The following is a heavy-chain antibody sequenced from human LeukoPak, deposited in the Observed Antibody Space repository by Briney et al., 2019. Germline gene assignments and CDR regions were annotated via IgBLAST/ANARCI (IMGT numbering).Heavy chain of an antibody. Sequence: PSETLSLTCAVYGGSFRGYTWSWIRPPPGKGLEWIGEIYHSGSTNHNPSLKSRVTISVGTSKNQFSLKLSSVTAADTAVYYCARGEPHYYYDSSGYYYPWGQGTLVTVSS. D-gene: IGHD3-22*01. CDR3: ARGEPHYYYDSSGYYYP. V-gene: IGHV4-34*01. CDR2: IYHSGST. J-gene: IGHJ5*02. CDR1: GGSFRGYT.